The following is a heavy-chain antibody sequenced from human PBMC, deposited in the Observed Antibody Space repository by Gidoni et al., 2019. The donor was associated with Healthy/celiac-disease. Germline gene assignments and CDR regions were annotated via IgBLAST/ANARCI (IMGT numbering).Heavy chain of an antibody. CDR1: CFTFSSYG. J-gene: IGHJ4*02. V-gene: IGHV3-30*18. D-gene: IGHD1-26*01. CDR3: AKEFVGATLFDY. Sequence: QLHLVQSRGGLVQPGRSLSLSCAASCFTFSSYGMDWVPQAPGKGLEWVAVISYDGSNKYYADSVKGRFTISRDNSKNTLYLQMNSLRAEDTAVYYCAKEFVGATLFDYWGQGTLVTVSS. CDR2: ISYDGSNK.